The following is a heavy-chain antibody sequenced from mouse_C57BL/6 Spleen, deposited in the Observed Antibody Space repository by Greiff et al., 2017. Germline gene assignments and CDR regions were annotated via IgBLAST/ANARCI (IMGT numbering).Heavy chain of an antibody. CDR1: GFTFCSYG. CDR3: ARQSSSFFDH. Sequence: EVQRVESGGDLVKPGGSLKLSCAASGFTFCSYGMSWVRQTPDKRLEWVATISSGGSYTYYPDSVKGQFTICRDNAKNTLYLQMSSVKSEDTAMYYCARQSSSFFDHWGQGTTRTVSS. J-gene: IGHJ2*01. D-gene: IGHD1-1*01. CDR2: ISSGGSYT. V-gene: IGHV5-6*01.